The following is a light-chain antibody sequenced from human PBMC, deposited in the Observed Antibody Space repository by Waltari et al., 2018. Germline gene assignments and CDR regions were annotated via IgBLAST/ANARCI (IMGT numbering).Light chain of an antibody. CDR3: NSYTDTTWV. CDR2: DVS. Sequence: QSVLTQPASVSGSPGQTITISCTGTSSDGVDYFYISWYQQHPGTDPKVLIYDVSKRPSGVSNRFSGSKSGNTAFLTISGLQPEDEADYYCNSYTDTTWVFGGGTKLTVL. CDR1: SSDGVDYFY. V-gene: IGLV2-14*03. J-gene: IGLJ3*02.